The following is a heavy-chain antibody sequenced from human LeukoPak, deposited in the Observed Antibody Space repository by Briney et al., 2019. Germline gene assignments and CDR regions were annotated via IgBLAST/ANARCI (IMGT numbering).Heavy chain of an antibody. CDR2: ISAYNGNT. D-gene: IGHD3-10*01. Sequence: GASVKVSCKSSGYTFTSYGISWVRQAPGQGLEWMGWISAYNGNTNYAQKLQGRVSMHTDTSTTTAYMELRSLRSDDTAVYYCARVAGSGGFDYWGQGTLVTVSS. CDR3: ARVAGSGGFDY. CDR1: GYTFTSYG. J-gene: IGHJ4*02. V-gene: IGHV1-18*01.